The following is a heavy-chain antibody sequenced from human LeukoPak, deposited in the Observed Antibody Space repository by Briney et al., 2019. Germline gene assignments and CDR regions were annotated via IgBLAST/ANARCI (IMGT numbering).Heavy chain of an antibody. D-gene: IGHD2-2*01. J-gene: IGHJ6*02. CDR1: GFTFSSYS. V-gene: IGHV3-21*01. Sequence: GGSLRLSCAASGFTFSSYSMNWVRQAPGKGLEWVSSISSSSSYIYCADSVKGRFTISRDNAKNSLYLQMNSLRAEDTAVYYCARDQGGSDIVVVPAAPGYYGMDVWGQGTTVTVSS. CDR2: ISSSSSYI. CDR3: ARDQGGSDIVVVPAAPGYYGMDV.